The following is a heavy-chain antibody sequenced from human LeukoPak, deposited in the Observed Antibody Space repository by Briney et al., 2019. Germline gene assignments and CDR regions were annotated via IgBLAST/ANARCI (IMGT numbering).Heavy chain of an antibody. CDR2: INPSGGST. V-gene: IGHV1-46*01. Sequence: APVKVSCKASGYTFTSYYMHWVRQAPGQGLEWMGIINPSGGSTSYAQRFQGRVTMTRDTSTSTVYMELSSLRSEDTAVYYCARGPRVKDPRGAFDIWGQGATVTVSS. J-gene: IGHJ3*02. CDR1: GYTFTSYY. D-gene: IGHD4-23*01. CDR3: ARGPRVKDPRGAFDI.